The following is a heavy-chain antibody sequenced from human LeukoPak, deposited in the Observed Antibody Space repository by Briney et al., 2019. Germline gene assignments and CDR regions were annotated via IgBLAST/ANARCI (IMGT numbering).Heavy chain of an antibody. D-gene: IGHD1-7*01. J-gene: IGHJ3*02. V-gene: IGHV1-46*01. CDR1: GYTFTGYY. CDR3: ARATPGWNSQLNAFDI. CDR2: INPSGGST. Sequence: ASVKVSCKASGYTFTGYYMHWVRQAPGQGLEWVGIINPSGGSTSYAQKFQGRVTMTRDTSTSTVYMELSSLRSEDTAVYYCARATPGWNSQLNAFDIWGQGTMVTVSS.